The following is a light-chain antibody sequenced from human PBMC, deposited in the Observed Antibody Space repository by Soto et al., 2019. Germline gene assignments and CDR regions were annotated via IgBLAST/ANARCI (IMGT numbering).Light chain of an antibody. CDR3: ATWDDSLNAWV. V-gene: IGLV1-44*01. CDR1: NSNIGSYT. J-gene: IGLJ3*02. Sequence: QSVLTQPPSASGTPGQTVTISCSGRNSNIGSYTVNWYQQLPGTAPKLLIYSDNQQPSGVPDRFSGSKSGTSASLAISVLQSEDEADYYCATWDDSLNAWVFGGGTKLTVL. CDR2: SDN.